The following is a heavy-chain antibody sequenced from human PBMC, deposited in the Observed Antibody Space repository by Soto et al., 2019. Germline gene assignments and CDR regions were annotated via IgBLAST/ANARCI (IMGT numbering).Heavy chain of an antibody. D-gene: IGHD3-22*01. V-gene: IGHV1-18*01. CDR2: ISAYNGNT. J-gene: IGHJ3*02. Sequence: ASVKVSCKASGYTFTSYGISWVRQAPGQGLEWMGWISAYNGNTNYAQKLQGRVTMTTDTSTSTAYMELRSLRSDDTAVYYCARDYYDSSGYFKDAFDIWGQGTMVTVS. CDR3: ARDYYDSSGYFKDAFDI. CDR1: GYTFTSYG.